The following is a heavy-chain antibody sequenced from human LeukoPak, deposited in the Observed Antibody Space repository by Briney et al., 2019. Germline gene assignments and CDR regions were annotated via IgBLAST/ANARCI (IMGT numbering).Heavy chain of an antibody. CDR2: IIHIFGTA. V-gene: IGHV1-69*01. J-gene: IGHJ4*02. D-gene: IGHD2-8*01. Sequence: ASVEVSCKASGGTFSSYAISWVRQAPGQGLEWMGGIIHIFGTANYAQKFQGRATITADESTSTAYMELSSLRSEDTAVYYCARDDGGTNGVSPFDYWGQGTLVTVSS. CDR3: ARDDGGTNGVSPFDY. CDR1: GGTFSSYA.